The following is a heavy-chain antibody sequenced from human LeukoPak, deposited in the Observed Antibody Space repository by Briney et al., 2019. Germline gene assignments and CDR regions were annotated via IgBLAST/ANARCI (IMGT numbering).Heavy chain of an antibody. Sequence: PGGSLSLSCAASGFTFSTYAMSWVRQAPGKGLEWVSVISGSGSSTYYADSVKGRFTISRDNSKNTLYLQMNSLRAEDTAVYYCAKEMATIRASDFWGQGTMVTVSS. D-gene: IGHD5-24*01. V-gene: IGHV3-23*01. J-gene: IGHJ3*01. CDR1: GFTFSTYA. CDR3: AKEMATIRASDF. CDR2: ISGSGSST.